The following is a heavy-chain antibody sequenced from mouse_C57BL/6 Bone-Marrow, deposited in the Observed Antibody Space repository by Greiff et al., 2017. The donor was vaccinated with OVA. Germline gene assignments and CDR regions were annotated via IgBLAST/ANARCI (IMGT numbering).Heavy chain of an antibody. V-gene: IGHV2-5*01. J-gene: IGHJ1*03. CDR1: GFSLTSYG. D-gene: IGHD4-1*01. CDR2: IWRGGST. Sequence: QVQLQQSGPGLVQPSQSLSITCTVSGFSLTSYGVHWVRQSPGKGLEWLGVIWRGGSTDYNAAFMSRLSIPKDNSKTQVFFKINSLRADDTAIYYCAEMGLTGTFYWYLDVGGTGTTVTVSS. CDR3: AEMGLTGTFYWYLDV.